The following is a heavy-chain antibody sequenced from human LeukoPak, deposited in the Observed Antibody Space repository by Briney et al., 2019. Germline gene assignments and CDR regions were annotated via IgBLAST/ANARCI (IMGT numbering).Heavy chain of an antibody. J-gene: IGHJ4*02. CDR3: ARASETAMVTL. Sequence: SETLSLTCNVSGASISSYYWTWIRQPAGKGLEWIGRIYSTGRVNYNPSLKSRVTMLLDTSKNHISLKVTSVTAADTAIYFCARASETAMVTLWGQGTLVTVSS. V-gene: IGHV4-4*07. CDR1: GASISSYY. CDR2: IYSTGRV. D-gene: IGHD5-18*01.